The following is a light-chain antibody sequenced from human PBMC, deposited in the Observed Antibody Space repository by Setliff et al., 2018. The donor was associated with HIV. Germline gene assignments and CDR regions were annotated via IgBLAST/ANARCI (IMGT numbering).Light chain of an antibody. CDR1: SSDVGSYNL. J-gene: IGLJ2*01. V-gene: IGLV2-23*02. CDR2: DVR. CDR3: CSYAGSGTVI. Sequence: QSVLAQPASVSRSPGQPITISCTGTSSDVGSYNLVSWYQHHQGKAPKLMIYDVRKRPSGASDRFSGSKSDNTASLTISGLQAEDEAHYYCCSYAGSGTVIFGGGTKVTVL.